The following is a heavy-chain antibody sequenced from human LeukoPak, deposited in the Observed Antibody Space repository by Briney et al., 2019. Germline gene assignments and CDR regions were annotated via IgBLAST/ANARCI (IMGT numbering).Heavy chain of an antibody. Sequence: PSETLSLTCTVSGYSISSGYYWGWIRQPPGKGLEWIGSIYHSGSTYYNPSLKSRVTISVDTSKNQFSLKLSSVTAADTAVYYCARVKVGAFEIWGQGTMVTVSS. D-gene: IGHD2-2*01. CDR3: ARVKVGAFEI. J-gene: IGHJ3*02. V-gene: IGHV4-38-2*02. CDR2: IYHSGST. CDR1: GYSISSGYY.